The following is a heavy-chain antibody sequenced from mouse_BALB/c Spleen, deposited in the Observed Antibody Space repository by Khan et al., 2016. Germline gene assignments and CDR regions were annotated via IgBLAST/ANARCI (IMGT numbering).Heavy chain of an antibody. CDR2: ILPGSGNS. V-gene: IGHV1-9*01. CDR3: ARAWYSMDY. J-gene: IGHJ4*01. Sequence: QVQLQQSGAELMKPGASVKISCKATGYTFNNYWIEWVKQRPGHGLEWIGDILPGSGNSNYNENLKGKATFTADTSSNTAYMQLSSLTSEDSAVYYCARAWYSMDYWGQGTAVTGSS. CDR1: GYTFNNYW.